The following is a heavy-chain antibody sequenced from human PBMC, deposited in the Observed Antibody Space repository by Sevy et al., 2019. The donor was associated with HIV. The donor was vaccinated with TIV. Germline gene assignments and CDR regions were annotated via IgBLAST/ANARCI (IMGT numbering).Heavy chain of an antibody. V-gene: IGHV3-74*01. CDR1: GFTFSSYW. D-gene: IGHD3-10*01. CDR3: GSSKGDYYYGSGSLHADY. J-gene: IGHJ4*02. CDR2: INSDGSST. Sequence: GGSLRLSCAASGFTFSSYWMHWVRQAPGKGLVWVSRINSDGSSTSYADSVKGRFTISRDNAKNTLYLQMNSLRAEDTAVYYCGSSKGDYYYGSGSLHADYWGQGTLVTVSS.